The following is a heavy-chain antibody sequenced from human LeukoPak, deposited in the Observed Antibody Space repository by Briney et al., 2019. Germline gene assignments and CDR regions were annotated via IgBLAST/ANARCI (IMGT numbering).Heavy chain of an antibody. V-gene: IGHV4-59*08. Sequence: SETLSLTCTVSGGSISSYYWSWIRQPPGKGLEWIGNIYYGGSTYCNPSLTSRVTISVDASKNQFSLKLTSVTAADTAVYYCARVERSGSGSYYKNWFDPWGQGTLVTVSS. CDR3: ARVERSGSGSYYKNWFDP. CDR2: IYYGGST. D-gene: IGHD3-10*01. CDR1: GGSISSYY. J-gene: IGHJ5*02.